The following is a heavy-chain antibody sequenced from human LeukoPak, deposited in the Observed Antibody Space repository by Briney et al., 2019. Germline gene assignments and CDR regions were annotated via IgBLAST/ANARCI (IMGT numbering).Heavy chain of an antibody. CDR2: IIPIFGTA. CDR1: GGTFSSYA. J-gene: IGHJ4*02. Sequence: GASVKVSCKASGGTFSSYAISWVRQAPGQGLEWMGGIIPIFGTANYAQKFQGRVTITADESTSTAYMELSSLRSEDTAVYYCAREDVGLRYFDWSHPRPSPIDYWGQGTLVTVSS. V-gene: IGHV1-69*13. D-gene: IGHD3-9*01. CDR3: AREDVGLRYFDWSHPRPSPIDY.